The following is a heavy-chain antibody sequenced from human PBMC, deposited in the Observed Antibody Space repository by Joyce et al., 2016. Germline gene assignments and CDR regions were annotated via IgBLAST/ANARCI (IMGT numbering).Heavy chain of an antibody. CDR3: ARDRGLIAATSLPDAFAF. CDR2: INPNNGAT. CDR1: GYSFSGYY. D-gene: IGHD6-6*01. V-gene: IGHV1-2*02. J-gene: IGHJ3*01. Sequence: QVQLVQSGAEVKKPGASVKVSCKASGYSFSGYYIHWGRQAPGQGLEWMGWINPNNGATKYAEKFQAGVTMTRDTSVTTVYMELSGLRSDGAVVYYCARDRGLIAATSLPDAFAFWGQGTKVTVSS.